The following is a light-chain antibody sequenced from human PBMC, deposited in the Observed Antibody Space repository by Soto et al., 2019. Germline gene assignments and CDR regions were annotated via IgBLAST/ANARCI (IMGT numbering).Light chain of an antibody. CDR2: QHT. CDR1: KLGDKY. V-gene: IGLV3-1*01. CDR3: QAWDSSTHVV. Sequence: SYELTQPPSVSVSPGQTASITCYGDKLGDKYACWYQQKPGQSPVLVIYQHTKRPSGIPERFSGSNSGNTATLTISGTQAMDEADYYCQAWDSSTHVVFGGGTKLTVL. J-gene: IGLJ2*01.